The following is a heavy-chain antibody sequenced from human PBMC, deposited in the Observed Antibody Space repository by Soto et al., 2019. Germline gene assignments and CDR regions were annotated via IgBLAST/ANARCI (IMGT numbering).Heavy chain of an antibody. Sequence: SETLSLTCTVPGGSISGGGYYWSWIRQPPGKGLEWIGYIYYSGSTYYNPSLKSRVTISVDTSKNQFSLKLSSVTAADTAVYYCARGEYSYAPMDYWGQGTLVTVSS. CDR1: GGSISGGGYY. J-gene: IGHJ4*02. CDR3: ARGEYSYAPMDY. D-gene: IGHD5-18*01. CDR2: IYYSGST. V-gene: IGHV4-31*03.